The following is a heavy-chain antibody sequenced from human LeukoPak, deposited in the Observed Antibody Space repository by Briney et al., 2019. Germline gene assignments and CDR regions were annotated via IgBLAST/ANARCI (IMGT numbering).Heavy chain of an antibody. CDR1: GGSISSYY. V-gene: IGHV4-59*12. CDR3: ARRDALRYFDWLLRPPSAFDY. CDR2: IYYSGST. J-gene: IGHJ4*02. D-gene: IGHD3-9*01. Sequence: SETLSLTCTVSGGSISSYYWSWIRQPPGKGLEWIGYIYYSGSTNYNPSLKSRVTVSVDTSKNQFSLKLSSVTAADTAVYYCARRDALRYFDWLLRPPSAFDYWGQGTLVTVSS.